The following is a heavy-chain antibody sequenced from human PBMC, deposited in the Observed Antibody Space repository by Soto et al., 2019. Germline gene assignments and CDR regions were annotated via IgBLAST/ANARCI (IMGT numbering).Heavy chain of an antibody. CDR1: GYSFTSYW. CDR3: AKDRDGAAAGPTKFYGMDV. CDR2: IDPSDSYT. J-gene: IGHJ6*02. Sequence: CKGSGYSFTSYWISWVRQMPGKGLEWMGRIDPSDSYTNYSPSFQGHVTISADKSISTAYLQWSSLRAEDTAVYYCAKDRDGAAAGPTKFYGMDVWGQGTTVTVSS. D-gene: IGHD6-13*01. V-gene: IGHV5-10-1*01.